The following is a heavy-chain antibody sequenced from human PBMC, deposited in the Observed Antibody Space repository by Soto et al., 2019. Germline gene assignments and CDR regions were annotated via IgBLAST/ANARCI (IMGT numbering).Heavy chain of an antibody. J-gene: IGHJ4*02. Sequence: SETLSLTCTVSGGSISSGDYSWSWIRQPPGKGLELIGYVFRSGSTYYSPSLKSRVTISVDGSKNQFSLKLTSVTAADTGVYYCARGSYGAGSDYWGQGTLVTV. CDR1: GGSISSGDYS. CDR3: ARGSYGAGSDY. V-gene: IGHV4-30-2*01. CDR2: VFRSGST. D-gene: IGHD3-10*01.